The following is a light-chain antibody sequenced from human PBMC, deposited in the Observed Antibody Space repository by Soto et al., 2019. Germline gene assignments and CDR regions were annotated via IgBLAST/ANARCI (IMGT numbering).Light chain of an antibody. CDR2: GAS. J-gene: IGKJ4*01. CDR3: QHYGSSPLT. Sequence: IVLTQSPGTLSLSPGERATLSCRASQSVSGSHLAWYQQKPGQAPKLLLYGASTRATGIPDRFIGSGSGKDFTLTISRVEPEDFAVFYCQHYGSSPLTFGGGTKVEIK. CDR1: QSVSGSH. V-gene: IGKV3-20*01.